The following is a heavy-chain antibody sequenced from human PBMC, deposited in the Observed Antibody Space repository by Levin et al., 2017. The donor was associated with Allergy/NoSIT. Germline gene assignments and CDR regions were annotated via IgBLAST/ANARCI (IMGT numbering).Heavy chain of an antibody. CDR2: IIPIFGTA. CDR3: ARESSGWPTPAGY. Sequence: ASVKVSRKASGGTFSSYAISWVRQAPGQGLEWMGGIIPIFGTANYAQKFQGRVTITADESTSTAYMELSSLRSEDTAVYYCARESSGWPTPAGYWGQGTLVTVSS. CDR1: GGTFSSYA. D-gene: IGHD6-19*01. V-gene: IGHV1-69*13. J-gene: IGHJ4*02.